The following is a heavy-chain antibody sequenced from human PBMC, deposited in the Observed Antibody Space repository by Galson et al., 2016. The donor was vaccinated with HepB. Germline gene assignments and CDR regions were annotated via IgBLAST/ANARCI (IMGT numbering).Heavy chain of an antibody. D-gene: IGHD6-19*01. V-gene: IGHV3-74*01. CDR1: GFTFSSNW. Sequence: SLRLSCAASGFTFSSNWMHWVRQAPGKGLVWVSRIASDGSTTNYADSVKGRFTISRDNAKNTLYLQMNSLRAEDAAVYYCTRETGYSSRGMDVWGQGTTGTVSS. J-gene: IGHJ6*02. CDR3: TRETGYSSRGMDV. CDR2: IASDGSTT.